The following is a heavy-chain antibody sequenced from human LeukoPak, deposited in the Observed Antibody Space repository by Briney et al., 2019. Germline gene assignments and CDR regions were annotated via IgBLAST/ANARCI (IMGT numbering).Heavy chain of an antibody. CDR2: IRTKANSYAT. V-gene: IGHV3-73*01. J-gene: IGHJ5*02. CDR1: GFTFSGSA. CDR3: TRGQPRWFDP. Sequence: GGSLRLSCAASGFTFSGSAMHWVRQASGKGVEWVGRIRTKANSYATTYAASVKGRFTMSRDDSKKTAFLQMNSLKTEDTAVYYCTRGQPRWFDPWGQGTLVTVSS. D-gene: IGHD1-14*01.